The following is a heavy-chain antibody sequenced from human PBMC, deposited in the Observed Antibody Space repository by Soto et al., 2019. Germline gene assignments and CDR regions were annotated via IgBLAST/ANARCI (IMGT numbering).Heavy chain of an antibody. D-gene: IGHD5-12*01. V-gene: IGHV4-30-2*01. J-gene: IGHJ4*02. CDR3: AREWLQSFDY. Sequence: KTSETLSLTCAVSGGSISSGGYSFIWIRQPPGKGLEWIGYIYHSGSTYYNPSLKSRVTISVDRSKNQFSLKLSSVTAADTAVYYCAREWLQSFDYWGQGTLVTVSS. CDR2: IYHSGST. CDR1: GGSISSGGYS.